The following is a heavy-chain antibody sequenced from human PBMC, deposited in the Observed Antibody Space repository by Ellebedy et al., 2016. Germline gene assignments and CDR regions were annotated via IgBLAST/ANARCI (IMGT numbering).Heavy chain of an antibody. J-gene: IGHJ4*02. CDR2: ISYDGSNK. V-gene: IGHV3-30*18. D-gene: IGHD3-10*01. Sequence: GGSLRLSXAASGFTFSSYGMHWVRQAPGKGLEWVAVISYDGSNKYYADSVKGRFTISRDNSKNTLYLQMNSLRAEDTAVYYCAKDHGITMVRGDDFDYWGQGTLVTVSS. CDR1: GFTFSSYG. CDR3: AKDHGITMVRGDDFDY.